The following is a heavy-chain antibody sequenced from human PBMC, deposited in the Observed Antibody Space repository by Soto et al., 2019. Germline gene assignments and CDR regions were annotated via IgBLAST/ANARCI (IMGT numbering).Heavy chain of an antibody. V-gene: IGHV3-48*01. CDR1: GFTFSSYS. CDR2: ISSSSSTI. D-gene: IGHD6-6*01. CDR3: VRYSSSSARNYYYYYMDV. J-gene: IGHJ6*03. Sequence: GGSLRLSCAASGFTFSSYSMNWVRQAPGKGLEWVSYISSSSSTIYYADSVKGRFTISRDNAKNSLYLQMNSLRAEDTAVYYCVRYSSSSARNYYYYYMDVWGKGTTVTVSS.